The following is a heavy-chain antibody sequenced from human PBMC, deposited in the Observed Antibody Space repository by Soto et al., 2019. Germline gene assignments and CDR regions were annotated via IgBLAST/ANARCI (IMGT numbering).Heavy chain of an antibody. CDR2: ISPDGGST. Sequence: GGSLRLSCSASGFTFSSYALHWVRQAPGTGLAYVSVISPDGGSTYYADSVKGRFTVSRDNSKNTLYLQMSSLRAEDTAISYCVKLDEILSGYYDAFDVWGQGTMVTVSS. CDR1: GFTFSSYA. J-gene: IGHJ3*01. D-gene: IGHD3-9*01. CDR3: VKLDEILSGYYDAFDV. V-gene: IGHV3-64D*06.